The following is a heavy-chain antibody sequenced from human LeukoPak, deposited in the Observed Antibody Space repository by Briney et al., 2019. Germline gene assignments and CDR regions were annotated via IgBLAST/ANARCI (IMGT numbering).Heavy chain of an antibody. D-gene: IGHD3-22*01. CDR2: INHSGST. Sequence: NPSETLSLTCTVSGGSISSYYWSWIRQPPGKGLEWIGEINHSGSTNYNPSLKSRVTISVDTSKNQFSLKLSSVTAADTAVYYCASTPRYYYDSSGYPDYWGQGTLVTVSS. V-gene: IGHV4-34*01. J-gene: IGHJ4*02. CDR1: GGSISSYY. CDR3: ASTPRYYYDSSGYPDY.